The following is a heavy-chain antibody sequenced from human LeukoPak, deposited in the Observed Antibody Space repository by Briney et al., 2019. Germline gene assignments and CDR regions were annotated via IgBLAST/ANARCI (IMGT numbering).Heavy chain of an antibody. D-gene: IGHD6-13*01. CDR2: INPNSGGT. CDR3: ARDKAKGEAAAGF. V-gene: IGHV1-2*06. J-gene: IGHJ4*02. CDR1: GYTFTGYY. Sequence: GAPVKVSCKASGYTFTGYYMHWVRQAPGQGLEWMGRINPNSGGTNYAQKFQGRVTMTRDTSISTAYMELSRLRSDDTAVYYCARDKAKGEAAAGFWGQGTLVTVSS.